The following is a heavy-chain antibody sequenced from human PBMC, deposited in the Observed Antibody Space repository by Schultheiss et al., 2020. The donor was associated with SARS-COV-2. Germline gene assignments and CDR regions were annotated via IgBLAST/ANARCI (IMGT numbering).Heavy chain of an antibody. CDR3: AKDTAYYYGSGSRQTRYYYYYMDV. J-gene: IGHJ6*03. V-gene: IGHV3-23*01. D-gene: IGHD3-10*01. Sequence: GGSLRLSCAASGFTFSSYAMSWVRQAPGKGLEGVSAISGSGGSTYYADSVKGRFTISRDNSKNTLYLQMNSLRAEDTAVYYCAKDTAYYYGSGSRQTRYYYYYMDVWGKGTTVTVSS. CDR1: GFTFSSYA. CDR2: ISGSGGST.